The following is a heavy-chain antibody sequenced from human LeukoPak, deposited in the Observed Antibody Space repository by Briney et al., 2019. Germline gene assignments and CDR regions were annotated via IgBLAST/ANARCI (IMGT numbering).Heavy chain of an antibody. Sequence: ASVKVSCKASGYTFTSYDINWVRQATGQGLEWMGWMNPNSGNTGYAQKFQGRVTITRNTSISTAYMELSSLRSEDTAVYFCASLTATHARSDAFDIWGQGAMVTVSS. CDR2: MNPNSGNT. CDR1: GYTFTSYD. J-gene: IGHJ3*02. D-gene: IGHD5-18*01. V-gene: IGHV1-8*03. CDR3: ASLTATHARSDAFDI.